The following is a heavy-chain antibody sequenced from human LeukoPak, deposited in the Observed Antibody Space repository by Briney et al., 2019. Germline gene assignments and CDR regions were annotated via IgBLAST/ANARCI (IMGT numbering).Heavy chain of an antibody. Sequence: SETLSLTCTVSGYSITSGHYWGWIRQPPGKGLGWIGSLYEGETTYYNPSLKTRLTISLDTSKNQFSLRLRSVTAADTAVYYCARERRIFGVVIIRNAFDIWGQGTMVTVSS. V-gene: IGHV4-38-2*02. J-gene: IGHJ3*02. CDR1: GYSITSGHY. CDR2: LYEGETT. D-gene: IGHD3-3*01. CDR3: ARERRIFGVVIIRNAFDI.